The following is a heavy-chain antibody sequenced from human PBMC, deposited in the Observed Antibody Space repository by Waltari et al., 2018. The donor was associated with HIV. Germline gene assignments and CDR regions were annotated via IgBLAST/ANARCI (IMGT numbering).Heavy chain of an antibody. J-gene: IGHJ4*02. CDR2: ISGSGGST. CDR1: GFTFSSSA. Sequence: EVQLLESGGGLVQPGGSLRLSCAASGFTFSSSAMSWVRQAPGKGMEGVSAISGSGGSTPYADSGKGRFTISRDNSKSTLYLQMNSLRAEDTAVYYCAGFLEWSTPLDYFDYWGQGTLVTVSS. V-gene: IGHV3-23*01. CDR3: AGFLEWSTPLDYFDY. D-gene: IGHD3-3*01.